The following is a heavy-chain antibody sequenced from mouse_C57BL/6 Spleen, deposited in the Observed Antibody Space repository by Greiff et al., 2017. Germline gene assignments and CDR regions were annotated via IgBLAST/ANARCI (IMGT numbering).Heavy chain of an antibody. D-gene: IGHD2-3*01. CDR1: GYTFTSYW. V-gene: IGHV1-64*01. CDR3: ASADGYYDAMDY. Sequence: VQLQQPGAELVKPGASVKLSCKASGYTFTSYWMHWVKQRPGQGLEWIGMIHPNSGSTNYNEKFKSKATLTVDKSSSTAYMQLSSLTSEDSAVXYCASADGYYDAMDYWGQGTSVTVSS. CDR2: IHPNSGST. J-gene: IGHJ4*01.